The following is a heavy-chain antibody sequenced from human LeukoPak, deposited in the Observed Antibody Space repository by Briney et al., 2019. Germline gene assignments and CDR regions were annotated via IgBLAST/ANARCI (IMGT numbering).Heavy chain of an antibody. Sequence: PGGSLRLSCAASGFTFSSYSMNWVRQAPGKGLEWVSYISSSSSMIYYADSVKGRFTISRDNAKNSLYLQMKSLRDEDTAIYYCARDYGDLLARVPYFDYWGQGTLVTVSS. V-gene: IGHV3-48*02. CDR3: ARDYGDLLARVPYFDY. CDR2: ISSSSSMI. CDR1: GFTFSSYS. J-gene: IGHJ4*02. D-gene: IGHD4-17*01.